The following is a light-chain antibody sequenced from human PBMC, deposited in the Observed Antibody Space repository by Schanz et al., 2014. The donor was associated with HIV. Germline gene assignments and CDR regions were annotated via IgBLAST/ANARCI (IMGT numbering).Light chain of an antibody. Sequence: QSVLTQPPSASGPPGQRVTISCSGSSSNIGPNTVNWYQQLPGTAPKLLIFNNNERPSGVPDRYSGSKSGNTASLTVSGLQADDEADYYCSSYGGGDTLVFGGGTKLTVL. V-gene: IGLV1-44*01. J-gene: IGLJ2*01. CDR2: NNN. CDR3: SSYGGGDTLV. CDR1: SSNIGPNT.